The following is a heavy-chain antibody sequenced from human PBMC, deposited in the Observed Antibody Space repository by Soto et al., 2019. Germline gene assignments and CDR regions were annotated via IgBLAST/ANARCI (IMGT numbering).Heavy chain of an antibody. CDR2: ISGGGGIT. CDR1: GFMFSSYA. V-gene: IGHV3-23*01. Sequence: EVQLLESGGGLVQPGGSLRLSCAASGFMFSSYAMNWVRQAPGKGLEWVSSISGGGGITHYPDSVRGRFTISRDNSTDTLYLQMNSLRAEDTAVYFCAKDKSRGVTVNADFWGQGTLVTVSS. CDR3: AKDKSRGVTVNADF. D-gene: IGHD4-17*01. J-gene: IGHJ4*02.